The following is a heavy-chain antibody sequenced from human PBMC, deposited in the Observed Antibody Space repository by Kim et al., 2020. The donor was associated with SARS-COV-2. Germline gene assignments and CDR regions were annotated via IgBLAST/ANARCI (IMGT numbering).Heavy chain of an antibody. CDR3: ARDMVRGVTGY. D-gene: IGHD3-10*01. Sequence: TNCAQKLQGRVTMTRDTSISTAYMELSRLRSDDTAVYYCARDMVRGVTGYWGQGTLVTVSS. CDR2: T. V-gene: IGHV1-2*02. J-gene: IGHJ4*02.